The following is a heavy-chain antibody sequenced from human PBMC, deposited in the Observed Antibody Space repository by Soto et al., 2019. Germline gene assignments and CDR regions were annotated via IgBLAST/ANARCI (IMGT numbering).Heavy chain of an antibody. D-gene: IGHD3-3*01. Sequence: PSETLSITCTVSGGSISSYYWSWIRQPPGKGLEWIGYIYYSGSTNYNPSLKSRVTISVDTSKSQFSLKLSSVTAADTAVYYCASRFYCGHHGHLALWGRGTLVPVSS. CDR3: ASRFYCGHHGHLAL. V-gene: IGHV4-59*08. CDR1: GGSISSYY. CDR2: IYYSGST. J-gene: IGHJ2*01.